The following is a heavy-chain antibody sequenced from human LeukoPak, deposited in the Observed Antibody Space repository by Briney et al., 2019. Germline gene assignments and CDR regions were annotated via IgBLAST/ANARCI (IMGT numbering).Heavy chain of an antibody. J-gene: IGHJ4*02. Sequence: SETLSLTCTVSGGSISSSSYYWGWIRQPPGKGLEWIGSIYYSGSTYYNPSLKSRVTISVDTSKNQFSLKLSSVTAADAAVYYCASKSGIAALTTDYWGQGTLVTVSS. CDR2: IYYSGST. V-gene: IGHV4-39*07. CDR3: ASKSGIAALTTDY. D-gene: IGHD6-13*01. CDR1: GGSISSSSYY.